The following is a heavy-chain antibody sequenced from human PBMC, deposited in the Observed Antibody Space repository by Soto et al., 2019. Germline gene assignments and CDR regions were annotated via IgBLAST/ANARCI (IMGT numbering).Heavy chain of an antibody. D-gene: IGHD3-22*01. CDR1: GGTFSSYA. J-gene: IGHJ4*02. CDR2: IIPIFGTA. V-gene: IGHV1-69*01. CDR3: ARTSSGYSLPSPFDY. Sequence: QVQLVQSGAEVKKPGSSVKVSCKASGGTFSSYAISWVRQAPGQGLEWMGGIIPIFGTANYAQKFQGRVTITADESTSTAYMELSSLRFEDKAVYYFARTSSGYSLPSPFDYWGQGTLVTVSS.